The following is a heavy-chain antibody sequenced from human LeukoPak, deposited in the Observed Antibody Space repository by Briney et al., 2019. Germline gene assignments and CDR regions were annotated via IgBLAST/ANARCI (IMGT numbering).Heavy chain of an antibody. J-gene: IGHJ4*02. CDR1: GFTFSSSG. V-gene: IGHV3-33*01. CDR2: IWYDGSNK. CDR3: TRGNGYSYGYLDY. D-gene: IGHD5-18*01. Sequence: GGSLRLSCAASGFTFSSSGMHWVRQAPGEGLEWVAVIWYDGSNKYYVDSVKGRFTISRDNYKNTLYLQMNTLRDEDTAVYYCTRGNGYSYGYLDYWGQGTLVTVSS.